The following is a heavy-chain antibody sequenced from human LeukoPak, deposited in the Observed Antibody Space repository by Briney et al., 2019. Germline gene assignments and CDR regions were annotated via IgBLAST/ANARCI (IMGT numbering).Heavy chain of an antibody. Sequence: GGSLRLSCAASGFTFSTYEMSWVRQAPGKGLEWVAVISYDGSNKYYADSVKGRFTISRDNSKNTLYLQMNSLRAEDTAVYYCARNLEPGIAAAGIPGYWGQGTLVTVSS. CDR1: GFTFSTYE. V-gene: IGHV3-30*04. J-gene: IGHJ4*02. CDR2: ISYDGSNK. CDR3: ARNLEPGIAAAGIPGY. D-gene: IGHD6-13*01.